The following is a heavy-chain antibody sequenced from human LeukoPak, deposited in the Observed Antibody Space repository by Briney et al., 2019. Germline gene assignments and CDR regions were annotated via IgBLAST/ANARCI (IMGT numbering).Heavy chain of an antibody. CDR1: GFTFDDYG. Sequence: GGSLRLSCAVSGFTFDDYGMSWVRQAPGKGLEWVSGINWNGGNTGYADAVKGRFTISRDNAKNSLYLQMNSLSAEDPALYYCARLDNGGYYSSSNFDCWGQGTLVTVSS. CDR3: ARLDNGGYYSSSNFDC. V-gene: IGHV3-20*04. CDR2: INWNGGNT. D-gene: IGHD3-22*01. J-gene: IGHJ4*02.